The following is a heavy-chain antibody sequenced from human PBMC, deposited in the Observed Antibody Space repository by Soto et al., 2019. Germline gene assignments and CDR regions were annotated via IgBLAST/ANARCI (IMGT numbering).Heavy chain of an antibody. CDR2: ISSNGGST. J-gene: IGHJ4*02. D-gene: IGHD6-19*01. Sequence: GGSLRLSCSASGFTFSSYAMHWVRQAPGKGLEYVSAISSNGGSTYYADSVKGRFTISRDNSKNTLYLQMSSLRAEDAAVYYCVKTEIAVAGHPNFDYWGQGTLVTVSS. CDR1: GFTFSSYA. CDR3: VKTEIAVAGHPNFDY. V-gene: IGHV3-64D*08.